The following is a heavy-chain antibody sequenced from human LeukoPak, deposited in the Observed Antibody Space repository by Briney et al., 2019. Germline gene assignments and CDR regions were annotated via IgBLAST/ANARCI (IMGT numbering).Heavy chain of an antibody. CDR2: INPSGGST. D-gene: IGHD6-25*01. CDR1: GYTFTNYY. V-gene: IGHV1-46*01. Sequence: ASVKVSCKASGYTFTNYYLHWVRQAPGQGLEWMGVINPSGGSTSYAQKFQGRVTMTRDMSTRTVYMELSSLRSEDTAVYYCARVPSGGNKFDPWGQGTLVTVSS. CDR3: ARVPSGGNKFDP. J-gene: IGHJ5*02.